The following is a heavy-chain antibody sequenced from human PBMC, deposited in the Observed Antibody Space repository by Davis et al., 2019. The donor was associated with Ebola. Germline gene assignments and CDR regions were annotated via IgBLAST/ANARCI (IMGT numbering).Heavy chain of an antibody. V-gene: IGHV4-59*01. CDR1: GGSISSYY. D-gene: IGHD1-26*01. Sequence: PSETLSLTCTVSGGSISSYYWSWIRQPPGKGLEWIGYIYYSGSTNYNPSLKSRVTISVDTSKNQFSLKLSSVTAADTAVYYCARVGSYRYWYFDLWGRGTLVTVSS. CDR3: ARVGSYRYWYFDL. J-gene: IGHJ2*01. CDR2: IYYSGST.